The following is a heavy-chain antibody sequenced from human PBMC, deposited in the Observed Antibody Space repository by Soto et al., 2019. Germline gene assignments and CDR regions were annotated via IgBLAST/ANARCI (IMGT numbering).Heavy chain of an antibody. V-gene: IGHV3-11*06. CDR1: GFTFSGYY. CDR2: ISSSSSYT. Sequence: GGSLRLSCAASGFTFSGYYMSWIRQAPGKGLEWVSYISSSSSYTNYADSVKGRFTISRDNAKNSLYLQMNSLRAEDTAVYYCASERSGGSCLWDYYYGMDVWGQGDTVTVSS. CDR3: ASERSGGSCLWDYYYGMDV. D-gene: IGHD2-15*01. J-gene: IGHJ6*02.